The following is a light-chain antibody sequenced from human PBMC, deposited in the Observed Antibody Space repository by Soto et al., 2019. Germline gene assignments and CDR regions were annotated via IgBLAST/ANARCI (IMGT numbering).Light chain of an antibody. Sequence: EIVLTQSPGTLSLSPGERATLSCRASQSVSSNYLAWYQQKPGQAPRLLIYDASSRATGIPDRFSGSGSGTDFTLTISRLGPEDFGVYYCQQYGSSPQTFGPGTKVDIK. CDR1: QSVSSNY. CDR3: QQYGSSPQT. V-gene: IGKV3-20*01. J-gene: IGKJ1*01. CDR2: DAS.